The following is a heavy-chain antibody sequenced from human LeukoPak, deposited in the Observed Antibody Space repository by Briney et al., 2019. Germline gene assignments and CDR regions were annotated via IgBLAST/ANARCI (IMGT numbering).Heavy chain of an antibody. V-gene: IGHV4-59*01. D-gene: IGHD3-10*01. Sequence: SETLSLTCTVDGDSISSYYWSCIRQPPGKGLEWIGNIYFSGNTNYNPSLKSRVTISEDTSKNQISLKLSSVTAADTGVYYCASMSGLYGMEVRGQGTTVTVS. CDR2: IYFSGNT. J-gene: IGHJ6*02. CDR1: GDSISSYY. CDR3: ASMSGLYGMEV.